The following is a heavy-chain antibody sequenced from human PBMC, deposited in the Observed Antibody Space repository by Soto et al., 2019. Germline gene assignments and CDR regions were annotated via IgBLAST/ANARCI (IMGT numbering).Heavy chain of an antibody. J-gene: IGHJ4*02. CDR1: DDSINSDKYY. Sequence: QLQLQESGPGLVKPSETLSLTCSVSDDSINSDKYYWGWIRQPPGKGLEWIGSIYYRGNASYNPSHQSPVTITPDKSKSQLSVKLTAVPAADSAVYFRARLEGLATISSYFPFWGPGALVTVSS. CDR2: IYYRGNA. V-gene: IGHV4-39*01. D-gene: IGHD3-9*01. CDR3: ARLEGLATISSYFPF.